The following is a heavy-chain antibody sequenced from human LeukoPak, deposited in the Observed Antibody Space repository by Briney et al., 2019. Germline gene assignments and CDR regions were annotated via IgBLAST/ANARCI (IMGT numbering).Heavy chain of an antibody. J-gene: IGHJ4*02. V-gene: IGHV4-34*01. CDR3: AGQYSSSRDY. D-gene: IGHD6-6*01. CDR1: GGSFSGYY. Sequence: PSETLSLTCAVYGGSFSGYYWSWIRQPPGKGLEWIGEINHSGSTNYNPSLKSRVTISVDTSKNQFSLKLSSVTAADTAVYYCAGQYSSSRDYWGQGTLVTVSS. CDR2: INHSGST.